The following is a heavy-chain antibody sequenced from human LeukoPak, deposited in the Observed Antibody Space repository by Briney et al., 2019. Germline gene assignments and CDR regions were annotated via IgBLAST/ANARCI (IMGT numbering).Heavy chain of an antibody. CDR3: GKATGTLGN. CDR2: ISNSDYNT. D-gene: IGHD1-1*01. Sequence: GGSLRLSCAASGFTFSSYAMSWFRQAPGKGLEWVSTISNSDYNTYYTDSVKGRFTISRDNSKNTLYLQMNSLTADDTAIYYCGKATGTLGNWGQGTLVTVSS. J-gene: IGHJ4*02. CDR1: GFTFSSYA. V-gene: IGHV3-23*01.